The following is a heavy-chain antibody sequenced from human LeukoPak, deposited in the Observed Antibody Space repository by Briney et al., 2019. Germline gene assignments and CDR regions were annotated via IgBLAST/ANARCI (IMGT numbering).Heavy chain of an antibody. CDR1: GFTFSAYW. CDR3: ARGYYAADY. Sequence: GGSLRLSCAASGFTFSAYWMNWVRQAPGKGLEWVANIKQDGSDKYYVDSVKGRFTISRDNAKNSLYLQMNSLRAEDTALYYCARGYYAADYWGQGTLVTVSS. CDR2: IKQDGSDK. D-gene: IGHD1-26*01. V-gene: IGHV3-7*04. J-gene: IGHJ4*02.